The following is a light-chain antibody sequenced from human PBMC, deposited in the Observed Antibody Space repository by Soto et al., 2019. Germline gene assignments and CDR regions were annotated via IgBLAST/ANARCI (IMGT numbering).Light chain of an antibody. CDR2: GAS. CDR3: QKHGGSPIT. CDR1: QTVTNNF. J-gene: IGKJ1*01. Sequence: EIVLTQSPGTLSLSPGQRATLSCRASQTVTNNFLAWHQQKPGQTPRLLIYGASSRATGTPDRFSGSGSGTDFTLTISRLEPEDFAVYYCQKHGGSPITFGQGTKVDIK. V-gene: IGKV3-20*01.